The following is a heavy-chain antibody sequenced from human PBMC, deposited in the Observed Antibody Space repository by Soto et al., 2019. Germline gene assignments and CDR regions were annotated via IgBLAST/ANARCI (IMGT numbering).Heavy chain of an antibody. CDR3: ARDQGNYDSWDFDY. J-gene: IGHJ4*02. Sequence: GGSLRLSCAASGFTFSSYAMHWVRQAPGKGLEYVSAISSNGGSTYYANSVKGRFTISRDNSKNTLYLQMGSLRAEDMAVYYCARDQGNYDSWDFDYWGQGTLVTVSS. V-gene: IGHV3-64*01. CDR1: GFTFSSYA. CDR2: ISSNGGST. D-gene: IGHD4-4*01.